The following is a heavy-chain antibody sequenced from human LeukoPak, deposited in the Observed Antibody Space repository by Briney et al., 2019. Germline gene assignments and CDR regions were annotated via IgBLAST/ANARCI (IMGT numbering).Heavy chain of an antibody. J-gene: IGHJ3*02. CDR1: GYTFTGYY. D-gene: IGHD2-15*01. CDR3: ARVASHCSGGSCYSFDAFDI. V-gene: IGHV1-2*04. Sequence: ASVKVSCKASGYTFTGYYMHWVRQAPGQGLEWMGWINPNSGGTNYAQKLQGWVTMTRDTSISTAYMELSRLRSDDTAVYYCARVASHCSGGSCYSFDAFDIWGQGTMVTVSS. CDR2: INPNSGGT.